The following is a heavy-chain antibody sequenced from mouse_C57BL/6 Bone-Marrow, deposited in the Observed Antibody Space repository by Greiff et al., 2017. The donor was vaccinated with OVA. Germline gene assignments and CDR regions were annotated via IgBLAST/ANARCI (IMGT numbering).Heavy chain of an antibody. Sequence: DVQLVESGGGLVQPGGSLKLSCAASGFTFSDYYMYWVRQTPEKRLEWVAYISNGGGSTYYPDTVKGRFTISRDNAKNTLYLQMSRLKSEDTAMYYCARSYGSRQGYFDVWGTGTTVTVSS. CDR2: ISNGGGST. D-gene: IGHD1-1*01. CDR3: ARSYGSRQGYFDV. J-gene: IGHJ1*03. CDR1: GFTFSDYY. V-gene: IGHV5-12*01.